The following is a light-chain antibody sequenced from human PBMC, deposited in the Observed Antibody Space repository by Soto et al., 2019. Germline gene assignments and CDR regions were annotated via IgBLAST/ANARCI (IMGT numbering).Light chain of an antibody. V-gene: IGKV1-8*01. CDR2: AAS. J-gene: IGKJ2*01. Sequence: AIRMTQSPSSLSASTGDRVTITCRASQGISSYLAWYQQKPGKAPKLLIYAASTLQSGVPSRFSGSGSGTDFTLTISCLQSEDFATYYCQQYDSYSKTFGQGTQLEIK. CDR1: QGISSY. CDR3: QQYDSYSKT.